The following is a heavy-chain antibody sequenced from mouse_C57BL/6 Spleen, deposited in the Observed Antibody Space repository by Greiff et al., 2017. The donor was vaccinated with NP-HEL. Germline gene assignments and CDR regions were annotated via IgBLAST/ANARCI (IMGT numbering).Heavy chain of an antibody. CDR1: GYSFTGYY. V-gene: IGHV1-43*01. Sequence: VQLQQSGPELVKPGASVKISCKASGYSFTGYYMHWVKQSSEKSLEWIGEINPSTGGTSYNQKFKGKATLTVDKSSSTAYMQLKSLTSEDSAVYYCARQTVVAKGYFDVWGTGTTVTVSS. CDR2: INPSTGGT. D-gene: IGHD1-1*01. J-gene: IGHJ1*03. CDR3: ARQTVVAKGYFDV.